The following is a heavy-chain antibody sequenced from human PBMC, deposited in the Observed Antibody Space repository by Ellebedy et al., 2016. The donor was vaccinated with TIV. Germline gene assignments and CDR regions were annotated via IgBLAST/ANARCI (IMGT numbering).Heavy chain of an antibody. CDR2: ISDSGGNT. V-gene: IGHV3-23*01. CDR3: ARDSGRRRSWDNDY. Sequence: GESLKISCVASGFTFSSYAMCWVRQAPGKGLAWVSTISDSGGNTHFPDSVKGRFTISRDNSRNTVYLQMNNLRAEDTAVYYCARDSGRRRSWDNDYWGQGTLVTVSS. D-gene: IGHD3-10*01. J-gene: IGHJ4*02. CDR1: GFTFSSYA.